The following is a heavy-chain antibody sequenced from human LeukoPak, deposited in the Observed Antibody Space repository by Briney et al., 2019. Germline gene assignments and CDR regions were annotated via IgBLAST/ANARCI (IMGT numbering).Heavy chain of an antibody. CDR1: GYTFTGYW. V-gene: IGHV1-2*02. J-gene: IGHJ6*02. CDR3: AAESGSYPLDNYYYGMDV. Sequence: ASVKVSCKASGYTFTGYWMHWVRQAAGQGLEWMGWINPNSGDTNYGQKFQGRVTMTRDTSISTAYMELSSLRYEDTAVYYCAAESGSYPLDNYYYGMDVWGQGTTVTVSS. D-gene: IGHD1-26*01. CDR2: INPNSGDT.